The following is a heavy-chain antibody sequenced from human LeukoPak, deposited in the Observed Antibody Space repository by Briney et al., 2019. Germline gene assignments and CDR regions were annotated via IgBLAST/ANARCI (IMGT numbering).Heavy chain of an antibody. CDR3: ARDLGYCTSTSCLHHFDY. J-gene: IGHJ4*02. D-gene: IGHD2-2*01. V-gene: IGHV3-7*01. CDR2: IRQDGSER. Sequence: GGSLRLSCAASGFTFSDYWMSWVRQAPGKGLEWVANIRQDGSERYYVDSVKGRFTISRDNAKNSLYLQMNSLRAEDTAVYYCARDLGYCTSTSCLHHFDYWSQGTLVTVSS. CDR1: GFTFSDYW.